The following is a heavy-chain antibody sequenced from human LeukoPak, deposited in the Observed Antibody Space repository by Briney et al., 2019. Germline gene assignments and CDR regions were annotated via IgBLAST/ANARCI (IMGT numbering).Heavy chain of an antibody. CDR3: XXXXXXGTGAPHVY. Sequence: QPGGSLRLSCAASGFTFSSYAMSWVRQAPGKGLEWVSAISGSGGSTYYADSVKGRFTISRDNSKNTLYLQMNSLRAEDTAVYYXXXXXXXGTGAPHVYWGQGTLVTVSS. V-gene: IGHV3-23*01. CDR2: ISGSGGST. CDR1: GFTFSSYA. J-gene: IGHJ4*02. D-gene: IGHD3-10*01.